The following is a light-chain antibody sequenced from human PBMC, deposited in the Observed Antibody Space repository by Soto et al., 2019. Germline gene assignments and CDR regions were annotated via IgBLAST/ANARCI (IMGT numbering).Light chain of an antibody. V-gene: IGKV1-39*01. J-gene: IGKJ2*03. CDR1: QNIDTY. CDR2: AAS. CDR3: QQSYSLQYS. Sequence: IQMTQSPSSLSASAGARVTITCRAGQNIDTYLNWYQKKPVKAPKVLIYAASRSQSGVPSRFGGSGSGTSFPLTISSLQPEDFATYYCQQSYSLQYSFGQGTTLEIK.